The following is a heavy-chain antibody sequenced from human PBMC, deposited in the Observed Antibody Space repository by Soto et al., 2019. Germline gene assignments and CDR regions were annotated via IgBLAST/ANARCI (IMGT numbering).Heavy chain of an antibody. V-gene: IGHV4-61*01. CDR3: DSSGYYSY. CDR2: IYYSGTT. CDR1: GGALSSGSYY. D-gene: IGHD3-22*01. J-gene: IGHJ4*02. Sequence: SETLSLTCTVSGGALSSGSYYWSWIRQSPGQGLEWIGYIYYSGTTKYNPSLKSRVSISVDTSKNQFSLRLTSLSAADAAVYYYDSSGYYSYWGQGTLVTVSS.